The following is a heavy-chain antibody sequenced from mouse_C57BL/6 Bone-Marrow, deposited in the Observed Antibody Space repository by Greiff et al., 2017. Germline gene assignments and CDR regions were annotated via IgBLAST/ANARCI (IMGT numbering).Heavy chain of an antibody. D-gene: IGHD1-1*01. Sequence: VQLLQSGAELVRPGASVTLSCKASGYTFTDYEMHWVKQTPLHGLEWIGAIDPETGGTAYNQKFKGKAILTADKSSSTAYMELRSLTSEDSAVYFCTRGSSSDHFGYWGQGTLVTVSA. V-gene: IGHV1-15*01. CDR1: GYTFTDYE. J-gene: IGHJ3*01. CDR2: IDPETGGT. CDR3: TRGSSSDHFGY.